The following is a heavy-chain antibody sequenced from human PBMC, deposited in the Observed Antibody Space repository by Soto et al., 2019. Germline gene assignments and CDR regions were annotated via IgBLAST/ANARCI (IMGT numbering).Heavy chain of an antibody. D-gene: IGHD6-13*01. Sequence: EVQLLESGGGLVQPGGSLRLSCAASGFTFSSYAMSWVRQAPGKGLEWVSVISGSGDSTYYADSVRGRFTISRDNSKNTLYLQMNRPGGEDTAVYYSAKDRDGAAACPTIFYGMDVWGQGTTVTVSS. CDR2: ISGSGDST. V-gene: IGHV3-23*01. CDR3: AKDRDGAAACPTIFYGMDV. CDR1: GFTFSSYA. J-gene: IGHJ6*02.